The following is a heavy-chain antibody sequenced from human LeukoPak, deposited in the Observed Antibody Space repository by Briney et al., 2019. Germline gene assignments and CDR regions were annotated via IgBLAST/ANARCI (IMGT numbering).Heavy chain of an antibody. Sequence: ASVKVSCKASGYTFTGYCMHWVRQAPGQGLEWMGWINPNSSGTDYAQKFQGRVTMTRDTSIDTAYMELSRLTSDDTAVYYCARDRITDCSTTSCTIANWFDPWGQGTLVTVSS. V-gene: IGHV1-2*02. CDR2: INPNSSGT. CDR3: ARDRITDCSTTSCTIANWFDP. CDR1: GYTFTGYC. J-gene: IGHJ5*02. D-gene: IGHD2-2*01.